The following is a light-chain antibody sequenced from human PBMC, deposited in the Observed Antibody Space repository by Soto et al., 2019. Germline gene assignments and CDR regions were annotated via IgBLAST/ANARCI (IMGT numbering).Light chain of an antibody. Sequence: EIVMTQSPATLSVSPGETATLSCRASQSVNLNLAWYQQKPGQAPRLLIYGASIRATGIPARFSGSGAGTEFTLPINSLQSEHSAVYYCQQCVSWPPLTFGGGTTVE. CDR3: QQCVSWPPLT. CDR2: GAS. CDR1: QSVNLN. V-gene: IGKV3-15*01. J-gene: IGKJ4*01.